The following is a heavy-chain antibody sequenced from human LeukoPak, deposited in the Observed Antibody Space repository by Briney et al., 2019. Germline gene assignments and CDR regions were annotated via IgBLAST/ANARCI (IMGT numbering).Heavy chain of an antibody. Sequence: SETLSLTCAVYGGSFSGYYWSWIRQPPGKGLEWIGEINHSGSTDYNPSLKSRVTISVDTSKNQFSLKLSSVTAADTAVHYCARGIGLELRNWFDPWGQGTLVTVSS. CDR3: ARGIGLELRNWFDP. J-gene: IGHJ5*02. V-gene: IGHV4-34*01. CDR2: INHSGST. D-gene: IGHD1-7*01. CDR1: GGSFSGYY.